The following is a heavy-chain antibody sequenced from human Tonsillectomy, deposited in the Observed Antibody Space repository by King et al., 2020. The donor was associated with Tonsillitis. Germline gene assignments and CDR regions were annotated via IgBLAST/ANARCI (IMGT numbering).Heavy chain of an antibody. CDR2: IYHSGST. V-gene: IGHV4-38-2*02. CDR1: GYSNSSGYY. J-gene: IGHJ6*02. CDR3: ARDGGYSSSWYFPHYYYYGMDV. D-gene: IGHD6-13*01. Sequence: QLQESGPGLVKPSETLSLTCTVSGYSNSSGYYWGWIRQPPGKGLEWIGSIYHSGSTYYNPSLKSRVTISVDTSKNQFSLKLSAVTAADPAVYYCARDGGYSSSWYFPHYYYYGMDVWGQGTTVTVSS.